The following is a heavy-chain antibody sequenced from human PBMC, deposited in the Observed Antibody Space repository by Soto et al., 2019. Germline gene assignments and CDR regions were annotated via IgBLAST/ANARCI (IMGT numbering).Heavy chain of an antibody. CDR2: ISYDGSNK. CDR3: AKDSRIVVVTAPYDY. CDR1: GFTFSSYG. D-gene: IGHD2-21*02. V-gene: IGHV3-30*18. Sequence: QVQLVESGGGVVQPGRSLRLSCAASGFTFSSYGMHWVRQAPGKGLEWVAVISYDGSNKYYADSVKGRFTISRDNSKNTLYLEKNRLRAEDTAVYYCAKDSRIVVVTAPYDYWGQGTLVTVSS. J-gene: IGHJ4*02.